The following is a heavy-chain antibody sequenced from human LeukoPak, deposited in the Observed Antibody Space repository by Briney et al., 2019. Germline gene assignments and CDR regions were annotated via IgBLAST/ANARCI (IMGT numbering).Heavy chain of an antibody. CDR3: ARSIRVATGFDY. J-gene: IGHJ4*02. CDR1: GYTFTGYD. CDR2: MNPNSGNT. V-gene: IGHV1-8*01. D-gene: IGHD5-12*01. Sequence: GASVKVSCKASGYTFTGYDINWVRQATGQGLEWMGWMNPNSGNTGYAQKFQGRVTMTRNTSISTAYMELSSLRSEDTAVYYCARSIRVATGFDYWGQGTLVTVSS.